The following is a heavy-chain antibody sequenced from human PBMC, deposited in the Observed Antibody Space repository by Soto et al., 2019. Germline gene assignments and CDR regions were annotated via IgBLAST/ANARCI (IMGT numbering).Heavy chain of an antibody. CDR3: TKDLGVGATNDDNFDY. CDR1: GFTFSSYA. V-gene: IGHV3-23*01. CDR2: ISGSGGST. J-gene: IGHJ4*02. Sequence: EVQLLESGGGLVQPGGSLRLSCAASGFTFSSYAMSWVRQAPGKGLEWVSAISGSGGSTYYADSVKGRFTISRDNSKNTLYLQMNRLRAEDTAVYYGTKDLGVGATNDDNFDYWGQGTLVTVSS. D-gene: IGHD1-26*01.